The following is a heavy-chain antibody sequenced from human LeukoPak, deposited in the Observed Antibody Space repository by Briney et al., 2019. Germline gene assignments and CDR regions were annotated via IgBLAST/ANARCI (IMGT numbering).Heavy chain of an antibody. CDR3: AKQGSSGSYSPVYY. CDR2: ITDSGGRT. D-gene: IGHD1-26*01. Sequence: GGSLRLSCVASGFTFSTYAMSWVRQVPGKGLEWVSSITDSGGRTYYADSVKGRFTISRDDSRNALYLQMNSLRAEDTAVYSCAKQGSSGSYSPVYYWDQGTLVTVSS. V-gene: IGHV3-23*01. CDR1: GFTFSTYA. J-gene: IGHJ4*02.